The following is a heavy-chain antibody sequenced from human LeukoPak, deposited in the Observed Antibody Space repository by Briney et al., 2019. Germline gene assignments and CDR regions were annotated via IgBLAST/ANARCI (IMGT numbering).Heavy chain of an antibody. Sequence: GGSLRLSCAASGFSFSNYVMTWVRQAPGKGLEWVANINQDGSVKYYVDSVKGRFTISRDNAKNSLYLQMNSLRAEDTAVYYCARGRQLDYWGQGTLVTVSS. CDR3: ARGRQLDY. J-gene: IGHJ4*02. CDR2: INQDGSVK. CDR1: GFSFSNYV. V-gene: IGHV3-7*01.